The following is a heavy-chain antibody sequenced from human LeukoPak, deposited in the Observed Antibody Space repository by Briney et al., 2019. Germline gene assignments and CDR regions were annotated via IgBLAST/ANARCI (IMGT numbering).Heavy chain of an antibody. CDR2: INPDGSGK. D-gene: IGHD5-24*01. J-gene: IGHJ6*03. CDR1: RFTFTNYW. V-gene: IGHV3-7*01. CDR3: ARAASILQLGYSFYYIDV. Sequence: GGSLRLSCAASRFTFTNYWMSWVRQAPGKGLEWVANINPDGSGKYYVDSVKGRFTISRDNAKDSLFLQMNSLRADDTAVYYRARAASILQLGYSFYYIDVCGKGTTVAVSS.